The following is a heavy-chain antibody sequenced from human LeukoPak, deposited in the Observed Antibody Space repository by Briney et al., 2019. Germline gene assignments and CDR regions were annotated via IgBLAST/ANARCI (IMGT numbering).Heavy chain of an antibody. CDR3: ARRRGAARPFGY. CDR2: INHSGST. Sequence: PSETLSLTCAVYGGSFSGYYWSWIRQPPGKGLEWIGEINHSGSTNYNPSLKSRVTISVDTSKNQFSLKLSSVTAADTAVYYCARRRGAARPFGYWGQGTLVTVSS. D-gene: IGHD6-6*01. V-gene: IGHV4-34*01. J-gene: IGHJ4*02. CDR1: GGSFSGYY.